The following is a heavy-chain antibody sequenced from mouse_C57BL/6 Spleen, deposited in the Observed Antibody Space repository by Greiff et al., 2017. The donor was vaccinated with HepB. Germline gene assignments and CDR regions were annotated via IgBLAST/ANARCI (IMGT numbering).Heavy chain of an antibody. CDR3: ARGQYGSSYPAWFAD. V-gene: IGHV1-26*01. D-gene: IGHD1-1*01. J-gene: IGHJ3*01. CDR2: INPNNGGT. CDR1: GYTFTDYY. Sequence: VQLQQSGPELVKPGASVKISCKASGYTFTDYYMNWVKQSPGKSLEWIGDINPNNGGTSYNQKFKGKATLTVDKSSSTAYMELRSLTSEDSAVYYCARGQYGSSYPAWFADWGQGTLVTVSA.